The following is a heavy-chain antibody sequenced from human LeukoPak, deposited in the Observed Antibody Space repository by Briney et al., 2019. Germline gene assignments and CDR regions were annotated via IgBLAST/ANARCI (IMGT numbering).Heavy chain of an antibody. V-gene: IGHV3-23*01. Sequence: SGGSLRLSCAASGFTFSSYAMSWVRQAPGKGLDWVSAISGSGGSTYYADSVKGRFTISRDNSKNTLYLQMNSLRAEDTAVYYCAKIAQLWLQFLDYWGQGTLVTVSS. CDR1: GFTFSSYA. CDR2: ISGSGGST. D-gene: IGHD5-18*01. CDR3: AKIAQLWLQFLDY. J-gene: IGHJ4*02.